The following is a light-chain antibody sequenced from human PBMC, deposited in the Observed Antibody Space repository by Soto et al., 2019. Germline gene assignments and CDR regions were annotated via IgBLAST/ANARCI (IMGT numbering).Light chain of an antibody. CDR3: QHYNNWPYT. CDR1: QSVSSN. V-gene: IGKV3-15*01. J-gene: IGKJ2*01. Sequence: EILMTQSPATLSVSPGERATLSCRASQSVSSNLAWYQQKPCQAPRLLIYGASNRATGIPARFSGSGSGTEFTLTISSLQSEDFAVYYCQHYNNWPYTFGQGTKLEIK. CDR2: GAS.